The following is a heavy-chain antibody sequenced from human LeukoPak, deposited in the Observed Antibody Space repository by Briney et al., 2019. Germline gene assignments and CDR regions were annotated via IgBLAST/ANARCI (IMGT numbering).Heavy chain of an antibody. CDR3: ARKVPSAQSDF. J-gene: IGHJ4*02. CDR2: ISESSYHI. Sequence: GGSLRLSCAVSGFTFNAYSMMWVRQAPGKGLEWVSSISESSYHIYYADSVKGRFTISRDNAKNSLYLQMNSLRADDTAVYYCARKVPSAQSDFWGQGTLVTASS. CDR1: GFTFNAYS. V-gene: IGHV3-21*01.